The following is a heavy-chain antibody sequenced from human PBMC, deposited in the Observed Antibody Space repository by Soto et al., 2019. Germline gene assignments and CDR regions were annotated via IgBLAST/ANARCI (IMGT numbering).Heavy chain of an antibody. D-gene: IGHD3-22*01. CDR2: IIPVFGTA. CDR1: GGTFSNYA. CDR3: ARGWGYDSNDYYYAY. Sequence: QVQLVQSGAEVKKPGSSVKVSCKASGGTFSNYAISWVRQAPGQGLEWMGGIIPVFGTAHYAQKFQGRVTITADESTSTAYMELSSLRSEDTAMYYCARGWGYDSNDYYYAYWGQGTLVIVSS. V-gene: IGHV1-69*01. J-gene: IGHJ4*02.